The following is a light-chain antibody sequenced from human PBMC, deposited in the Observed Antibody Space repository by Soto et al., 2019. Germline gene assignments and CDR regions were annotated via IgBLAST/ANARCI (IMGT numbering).Light chain of an antibody. V-gene: IGKV3-20*01. CDR2: GAS. CDR1: QSVTSTY. CDR3: QQYGISLYT. Sequence: EIVLTQSPGTLSLSPGERATLSCRASQSVTSTYLAWYQQRPGQAPRLLIYGASNRATGIPDRFSGSGSGTDFTLTISRLEPEDFAVYYCQQYGISLYTFGQGTKLEIK. J-gene: IGKJ2*01.